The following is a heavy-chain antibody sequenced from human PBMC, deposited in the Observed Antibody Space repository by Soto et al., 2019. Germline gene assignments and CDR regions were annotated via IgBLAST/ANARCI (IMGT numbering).Heavy chain of an antibody. V-gene: IGHV5-51*01. D-gene: IGHD3-10*01. CDR3: ARHLPPYYYGSETNWFDP. CDR1: GYSFTSYW. Sequence: EVQLVQSGAEVKKPGESLKISCKGSGYSFTSYWIGWVRQMPGKGLEWMGIIYPGDSDTRYSPSFQGQVTISADKSISTAYLQWSSLKASDTAMYYCARHLPPYYYGSETNWFDPWGQGTLVTVSS. CDR2: IYPGDSDT. J-gene: IGHJ5*02.